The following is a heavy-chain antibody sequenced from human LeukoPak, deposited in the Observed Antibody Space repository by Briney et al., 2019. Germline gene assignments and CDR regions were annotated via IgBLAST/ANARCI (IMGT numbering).Heavy chain of an antibody. J-gene: IGHJ4*02. CDR3: VRHSAAYYYDTTGYYLYYFDY. CDR1: GYSISSGYY. Sequence: SETLSLTCTVSGYSISSGYYWGWIRQPPGKGLEWIGSIYHSGSTYYNPSLKSRVTISVDTSKKQFSLNLSSVTAADTAVYYCVRHSAAYYYDTTGYYLYYFDYWGQGTLVTVSA. D-gene: IGHD3-22*01. CDR2: IYHSGST. V-gene: IGHV4-38-2*02.